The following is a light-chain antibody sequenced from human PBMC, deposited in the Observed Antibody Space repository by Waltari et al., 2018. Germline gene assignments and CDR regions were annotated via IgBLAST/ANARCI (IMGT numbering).Light chain of an antibody. V-gene: IGKV3-15*01. J-gene: IGKJ1*01. CDR3: QQYNNWPPWT. Sequence: EIVMTQSPATLSVSPGERATLSCRASQSVSSNCAWYQQKPGQAPRLLIYGSSTRATGIPARFSGSGSGTGFTLTIISMQSEDFSVYYCQQYNNWPPWTFGQGTKVEIK. CDR1: QSVSSN. CDR2: GSS.